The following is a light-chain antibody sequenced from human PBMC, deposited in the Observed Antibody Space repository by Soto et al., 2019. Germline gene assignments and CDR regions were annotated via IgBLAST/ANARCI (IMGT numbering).Light chain of an antibody. J-gene: IGLJ3*02. Sequence: QSALTQPASVSGSPGQSITISCTGTSNDVGAYNYVSWYQQHPGKAPKLMISEVSNRPSGISNRFSGSKSGNTASLTISGLQAEDEADYYCNSYTISSTWVFGGGIKLTVL. V-gene: IGLV2-14*01. CDR2: EVS. CDR1: SNDVGAYNY. CDR3: NSYTISSTWV.